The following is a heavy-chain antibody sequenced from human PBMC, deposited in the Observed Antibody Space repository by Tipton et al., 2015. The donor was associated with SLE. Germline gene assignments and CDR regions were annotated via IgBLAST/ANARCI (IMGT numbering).Heavy chain of an antibody. CDR3: ATDITTTYRFDY. CDR2: IKSDGVST. J-gene: IGHJ4*02. Sequence: GSLRLSCAASGFPFSSYWMHWVRQAPGKGLVWVARIKSDGVSTNYADTVKGRFTISRDNSKNTVYLQMNSLRADGTAVYFCATDITTTYRFDYWGQGTLVTVSS. D-gene: IGHD1-20*01. CDR1: GFPFSSYW. V-gene: IGHV3-74*01.